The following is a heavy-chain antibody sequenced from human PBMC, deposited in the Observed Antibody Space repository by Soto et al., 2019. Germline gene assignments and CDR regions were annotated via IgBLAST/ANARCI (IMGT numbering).Heavy chain of an antibody. Sequence: QLQLQESGSGLVKPSQTLSLTCAVSGGSISSGGYSWSWIRQPPGKGLEWIGYIYHSGSTYYNPSLKSRATTSVDRSKNQFSLKLSSVTAADTAVYYCARAGGLGAVAADYWGQGTLVTVSS. CDR1: GGSISSGGYS. J-gene: IGHJ4*02. V-gene: IGHV4-30-2*01. D-gene: IGHD6-19*01. CDR3: ARAGGLGAVAADY. CDR2: IYHSGST.